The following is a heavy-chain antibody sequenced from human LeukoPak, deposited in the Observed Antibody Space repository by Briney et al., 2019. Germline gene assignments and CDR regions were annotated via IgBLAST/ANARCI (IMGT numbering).Heavy chain of an antibody. CDR1: GGSMRNSY. Sequence: RASETLSLTCTVSGGSMRNSYWSWIRQPPGKGLEWIGYIYYSGSTNYNPSLKSRVTISVDTSKNQFSLNLSSVTAADTAVYYCARSYSYYYYYYGMDVWGQGTTVTVSS. CDR2: IYYSGST. D-gene: IGHD4-11*01. J-gene: IGHJ6*02. CDR3: ARSYSYYYYYYGMDV. V-gene: IGHV4-59*08.